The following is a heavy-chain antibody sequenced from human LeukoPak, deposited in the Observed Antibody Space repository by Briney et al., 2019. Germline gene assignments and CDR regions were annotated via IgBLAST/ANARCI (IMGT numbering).Heavy chain of an antibody. CDR2: INPGGSSI. J-gene: IGHJ4*02. D-gene: IGHD1-14*01. Sequence: GGSLRLSCAASGFTFSSYWMHWVRQVPGKGLVWVARINPGGSSITYADSVEGRFTISRDNAKNTLYLQMDSLRAEGTGVYYCARSNQADDYWGQGTLVTVSS. CDR1: GFTFSSYW. CDR3: ARSNQADDY. V-gene: IGHV3-74*01.